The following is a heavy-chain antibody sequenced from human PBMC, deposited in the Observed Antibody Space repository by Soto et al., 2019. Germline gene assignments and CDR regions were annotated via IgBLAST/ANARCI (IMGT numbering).Heavy chain of an antibody. CDR3: ARDADIVVVPAAIRSSSWYSGYYGMDV. CDR1: GFTFSSYS. J-gene: IGHJ6*02. V-gene: IGHV3-21*01. Sequence: EVQLVESGGGLVKPGGSLRLSCAASGFTFSSYSMNWVRQAPGKGLEWVSSISSSSSYIYYADSVKGRFTISRDNAKNSLYLQMNSLRAEDTAVYYCARDADIVVVPAAIRSSSWYSGYYGMDVWGQGTTVTVSS. CDR2: ISSSSSYI. D-gene: IGHD2-2*02.